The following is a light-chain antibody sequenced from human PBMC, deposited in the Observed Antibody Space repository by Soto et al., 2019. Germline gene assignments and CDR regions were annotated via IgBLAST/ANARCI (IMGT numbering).Light chain of an antibody. CDR3: QQYNSYPWT. CDR1: QSISSW. Sequence: DIQMTQSPSTLSASVGDRVTITCRASQSISSWLAWYQQKPGKAPKLLIYDASSLESGVPSRFSGSGSGKEFTLTISSLQPDDFATYYCQQYNSYPWTFGQGTKVDXK. V-gene: IGKV1-5*01. CDR2: DAS. J-gene: IGKJ1*01.